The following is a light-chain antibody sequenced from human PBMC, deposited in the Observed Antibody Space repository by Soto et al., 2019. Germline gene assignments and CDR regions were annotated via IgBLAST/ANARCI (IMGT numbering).Light chain of an antibody. Sequence: DFQMTQSPSSLSASVGDRVTITCRASQSFSTYLAWYQQKPGKVPKLLISGISTLQSGVPSRFSGSGYGTEFTLTISSLQPDDFATYYCQQLNSYPRTFGGGTKVDIK. V-gene: IGKV1-27*01. J-gene: IGKJ4*01. CDR1: QSFSTY. CDR2: GIS. CDR3: QQLNSYPRT.